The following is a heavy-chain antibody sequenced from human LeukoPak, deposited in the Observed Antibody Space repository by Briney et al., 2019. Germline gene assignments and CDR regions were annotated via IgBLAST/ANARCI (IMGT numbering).Heavy chain of an antibody. CDR2: IRSDGTST. D-gene: IGHD1-26*01. J-gene: IGHJ4*02. V-gene: IGHV3-74*01. CDR1: GSTLRNNW. Sequence: QAGGSLRLSCAALGSTLRNNWMNWVRNGPGKGLVWVSRIRSDGTSTSYADSVKGRFTISRDNAKNTLYLQMNSLRAEDTAVYYCAKAVGATNWGQGTLVTVSS. CDR3: AKAVGATN.